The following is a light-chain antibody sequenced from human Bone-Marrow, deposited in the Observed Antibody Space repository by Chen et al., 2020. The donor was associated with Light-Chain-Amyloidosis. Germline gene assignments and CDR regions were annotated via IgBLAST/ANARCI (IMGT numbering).Light chain of an antibody. Sequence: DIQMTQSPSSLSASVGDRVTITCQASQDISRFLNWYHQKPGKAPNLLLYDVYKLETGVPPRFSGSGSGKPFTLTSTSLLPEDIATYYCQQYDQFLSVGGRTKVEVK. CDR1: QDISRF. V-gene: IGKV1-33*01. J-gene: IGKJ4*01. CDR2: DVY. CDR3: QQYDQFLS.